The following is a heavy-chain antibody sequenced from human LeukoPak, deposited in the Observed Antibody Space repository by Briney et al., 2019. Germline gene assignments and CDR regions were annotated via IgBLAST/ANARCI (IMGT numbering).Heavy chain of an antibody. J-gene: IGHJ4*02. CDR3: AKEFRSADYFDY. V-gene: IGHV1-46*01. CDR1: GYTFTSYY. D-gene: IGHD2-21*01. CDR2: INPNGGST. Sequence: ASVKVSCKASGYTFTSYYMHWVRQAPGQGLEWMGIINPNGGSTSYAQKFQGRVTMTRDMSTSTVYMELNSLRAEDTAVYYCAKEFRSADYFDYWGQGTLVTVSS.